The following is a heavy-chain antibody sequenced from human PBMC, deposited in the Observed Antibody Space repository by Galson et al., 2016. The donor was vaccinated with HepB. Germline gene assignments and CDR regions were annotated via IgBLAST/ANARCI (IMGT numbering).Heavy chain of an antibody. V-gene: IGHV1-69*01. CDR2: IIPIFGTA. CDR1: GGTFSRYA. J-gene: IGHJ6*01. D-gene: IGHD3-22*01. CDR3: ARATWGYYYDSSGSPRDYNYERRDV. Sequence: SVTVSCEASGGTFSRYAISGVRQAPGQGLEWMGGIIPIFGTATYAQKLQGRVTITAHGSPSPAYMELSSLRSEDTAVYYCARATWGYYYDSSGSPRDYNYERRDVRGPGPTVIVSS.